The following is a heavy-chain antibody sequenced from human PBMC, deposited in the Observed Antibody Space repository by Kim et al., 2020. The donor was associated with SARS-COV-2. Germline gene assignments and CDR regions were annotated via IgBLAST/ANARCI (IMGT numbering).Heavy chain of an antibody. CDR3: ARDPVGSSSRFDY. V-gene: IGHV3-21*01. D-gene: IGHD6-6*01. CDR1: GFTFSSYS. Sequence: GGSLRLSCAASGFTFSSYSMNWVRQAPGKGLEWVSSISSSSSYIYYADSVKGRFTISRDNAKNSLYLQMNSLRAEDTAVYYCARDPVGSSSRFDYWGQGTLVTVSS. CDR2: ISSSSSYI. J-gene: IGHJ4*02.